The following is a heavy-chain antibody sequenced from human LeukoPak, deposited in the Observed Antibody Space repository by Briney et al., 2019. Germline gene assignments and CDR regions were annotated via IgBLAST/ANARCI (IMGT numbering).Heavy chain of an antibody. CDR1: GVSVTNYY. Sequence: SETLSLTCSVSGVSVTNYYWSWVRQPAGKRLEWIGRNYPTGDTIYNPSLKRRVTMSVDMYKNHLSLQLTSVTAADAAVYYCARDLTARGSFDYWGQGILVSVSS. D-gene: IGHD3-16*01. CDR3: ARDLTARGSFDY. J-gene: IGHJ4*02. CDR2: NYPTGDT. V-gene: IGHV4-4*07.